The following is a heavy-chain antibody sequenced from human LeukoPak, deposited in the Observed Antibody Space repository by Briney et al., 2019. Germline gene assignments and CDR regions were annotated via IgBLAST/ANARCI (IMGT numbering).Heavy chain of an antibody. V-gene: IGHV1-2*02. CDR1: GYTFTGYY. J-gene: IGHJ5*02. CDR2: INPNSGGT. D-gene: IGHD6-19*01. CDR3: ARDGGSGWRTYGGRYWFDP. Sequence: ASVKVSCKASGYTFTGYYMHWVRQAPGQGLEWMGWINPNSGGTNYTQKFQGRVTMTRDTSISTAYMELSRLRSDDTAVYYCARDGGSGWRTYGGRYWFDPWGQGTLVTVSS.